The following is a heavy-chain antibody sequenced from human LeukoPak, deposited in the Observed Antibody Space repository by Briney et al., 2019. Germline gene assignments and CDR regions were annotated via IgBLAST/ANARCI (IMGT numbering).Heavy chain of an antibody. J-gene: IGHJ6*02. CDR2: INPNSGGT. CDR3: ARDVPKYCSSTSCYVYYYYYGMDV. V-gene: IGHV1-2*06. CDR1: GYTFTGYY. D-gene: IGHD2-2*01. Sequence: ASVKVSCKASGYTFTGYYMHWVRQAPGQGLEWMGRINPNSGGTNYAQKFQGRVTMTRDTSISTAYMELSRLRSDDTAVYYCARDVPKYCSSTSCYVYYYYYGMDVWGQGTTVTVSS.